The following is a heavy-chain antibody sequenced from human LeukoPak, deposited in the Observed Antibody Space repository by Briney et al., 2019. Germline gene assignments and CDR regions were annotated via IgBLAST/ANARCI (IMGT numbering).Heavy chain of an antibody. V-gene: IGHV4-39*07. CDR1: GGSISSSSYY. D-gene: IGHD6-19*01. CDR2: IYYSGST. Sequence: SETLSLTCTVSGGSISSSSYYWGWIRQPPGKGLEWIGSIYYSGSTYYNPSLKSRVTISVDTSKNQFSLKLSSVTAADTAVYYCARVSSGWFSADAFDIWGQGTMVTVSS. J-gene: IGHJ3*02. CDR3: ARVSSGWFSADAFDI.